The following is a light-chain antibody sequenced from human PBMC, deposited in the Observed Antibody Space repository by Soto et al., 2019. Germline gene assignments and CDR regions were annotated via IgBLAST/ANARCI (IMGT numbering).Light chain of an antibody. V-gene: IGLV2-8*01. J-gene: IGLJ1*01. CDR3: SSYAGSNNFV. Sequence: QSAPTQPPSASGSPGQSVTISCTGPSSNVGAYNSVSWYQQHPGKAPKLMIYEVSKRPSGVPDRFSGSRSGNTASLTVSGLQAEDEADYYCSSYAGSNNFVFGTGTKLTVL. CDR1: SSNVGAYNS. CDR2: EVS.